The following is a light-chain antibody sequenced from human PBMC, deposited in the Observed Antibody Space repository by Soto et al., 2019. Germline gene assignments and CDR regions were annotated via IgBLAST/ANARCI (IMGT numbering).Light chain of an antibody. CDR1: GSNIGNNY. CDR3: GSWDSSLSVVL. V-gene: IGLV1-51*01. J-gene: IGLJ2*01. Sequence: QSVLTQPPSVSAAPGQKVTISCSGSGSNIGNNYVSWYQQLPGTAPKLLIYDNYKRPSGIPDRFSGSKSGTSATLGITGLQTGDEADYYCGSWDSSLSVVLFGGGTKVTVL. CDR2: DNY.